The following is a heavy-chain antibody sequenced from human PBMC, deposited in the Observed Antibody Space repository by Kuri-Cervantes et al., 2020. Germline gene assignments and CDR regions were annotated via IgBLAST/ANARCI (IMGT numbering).Heavy chain of an antibody. D-gene: IGHD5-12*01. CDR3: ARGGAHSGYDPEEIRYYYSYYMDV. CDR2: INPNNGNT. J-gene: IGHJ6*03. Sequence: ASVKVPRLASGSPLPIPYLHWRRQAPGQALEWMGWINPNNGNTGYAQKFQGRVTMTRNTSISTAYMEVSSLRSEDTAVYYCARGGAHSGYDPEEIRYYYSYYMDVWGKGTTVTVSS. CDR1: GSPLPIPY. V-gene: IGHV1-8*01.